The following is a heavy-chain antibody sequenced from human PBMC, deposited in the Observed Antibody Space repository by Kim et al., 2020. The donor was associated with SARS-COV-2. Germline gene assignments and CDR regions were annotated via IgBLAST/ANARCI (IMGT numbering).Heavy chain of an antibody. D-gene: IGHD3-16*01. J-gene: IGHJ4*02. V-gene: IGHV3-48*02. CDR3: ARGGGIDY. Sequence: STTINYGACGKGRCTISRDNAKNSLYLQMNSLRDEGTAVYYCARGGGIDYWGQGTLVTVSS. CDR2: STTI.